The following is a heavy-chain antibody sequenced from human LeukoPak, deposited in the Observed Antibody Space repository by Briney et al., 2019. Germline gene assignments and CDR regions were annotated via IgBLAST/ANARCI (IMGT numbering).Heavy chain of an antibody. D-gene: IGHD6-19*01. J-gene: IGHJ3*02. CDR1: GFTFSSNY. CDR2: IYSGGST. Sequence: GGSLRLSCAASGFTFSSNYMNWVRQAPGKGLEWVSVIYSGGSTYYADSVKGRFTISRDNSKNTLYHQMYSLRAEDTAVYYCARLTAGAFDIWGQGTMVTVSS. CDR3: ARLTAGAFDI. V-gene: IGHV3-66*04.